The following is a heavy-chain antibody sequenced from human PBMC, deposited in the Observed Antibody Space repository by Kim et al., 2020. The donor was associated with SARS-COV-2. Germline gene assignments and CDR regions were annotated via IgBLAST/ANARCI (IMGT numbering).Heavy chain of an antibody. D-gene: IGHD4-17*01. V-gene: IGHV3-74*01. Sequence: SYADSVKGRLTISRDNAKNTLYLQMNSLRAEDTAVYYCAREDGDSDWFDPWGQGTLVTVSS. CDR3: AREDGDSDWFDP. J-gene: IGHJ5*02.